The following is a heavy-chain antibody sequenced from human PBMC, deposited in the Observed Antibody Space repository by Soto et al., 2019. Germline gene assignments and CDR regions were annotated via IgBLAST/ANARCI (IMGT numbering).Heavy chain of an antibody. CDR3: ASLLASTYSPRPFDF. Sequence: GGSLRLSCEASGFAFTSYWMHWVRQAPGKGLVWVAGVKSDGTTATYADSVRGRFTISRDNAKNTLYLQMDSLSAEDTAVYYCASLLASTYSPRPFDFWGQGTQVTVSS. J-gene: IGHJ4*02. D-gene: IGHD2-15*01. CDR1: GFAFTSYW. V-gene: IGHV3-74*01. CDR2: VKSDGTTA.